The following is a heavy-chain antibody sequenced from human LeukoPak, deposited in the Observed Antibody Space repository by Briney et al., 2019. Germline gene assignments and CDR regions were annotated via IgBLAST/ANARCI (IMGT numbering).Heavy chain of an antibody. D-gene: IGHD2-2*01. CDR2: ISGSGGST. J-gene: IGHJ4*02. Sequence: PGGSLRLSCAASGFTFSSYAMSWVRQAPGKGLEWVSVISGSGGSTYYADSVKGRFTISRDNSKNTLYVQMNSLKAEDTAVYYCAKGRSGTSSSLWSIIAPVGYFDYWGQGTLVTVSS. V-gene: IGHV3-23*01. CDR3: AKGRSGTSSSLWSIIAPVGYFDY. CDR1: GFTFSSYA.